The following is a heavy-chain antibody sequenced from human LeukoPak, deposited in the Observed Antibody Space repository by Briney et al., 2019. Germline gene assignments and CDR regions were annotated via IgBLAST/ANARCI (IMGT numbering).Heavy chain of an antibody. CDR1: GYTFTSYG. D-gene: IGHD2-21*02. CDR2: ISAYNGNT. CDR3: ARGVVTANYYYYYMDV. Sequence: ASVKVSCKASGYTFTSYGISWVRQAPGQGLEWMGWISAYNGNTNYAQKLRGRVTMTTDTSTSTAYMELRSLRSDDTAVYYCARGVVTANYYYYYMDVWGKGTTVTVSS. V-gene: IGHV1-18*01. J-gene: IGHJ6*03.